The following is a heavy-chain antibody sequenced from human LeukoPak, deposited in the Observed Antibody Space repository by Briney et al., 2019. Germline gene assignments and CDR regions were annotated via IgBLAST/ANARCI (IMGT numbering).Heavy chain of an antibody. J-gene: IGHJ3*02. V-gene: IGHV3-48*04. CDR3: ARVKRRDGYNYDAFDI. D-gene: IGHD5-24*01. CDR1: GFTFSSYS. Sequence: GGSLRLSCAASGFTFSSYSMNWVRQAPGKGLEWVSYISSSSSTIYYADSVKGRFTISRDNAKNSLYLQMNSLSAEDTAVYYCARVKRRDGYNYDAFDIWGQGTMVTVSS. CDR2: ISSSSSTI.